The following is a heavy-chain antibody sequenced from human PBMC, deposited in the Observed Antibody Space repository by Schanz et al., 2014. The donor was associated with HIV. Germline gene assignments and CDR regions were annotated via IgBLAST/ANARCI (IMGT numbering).Heavy chain of an antibody. Sequence: VQLLESGGGLVQPGGSLRLSCAASGFTFHIYAVHWVRQAPGKGLEWVSSITESGGRTYYADSVNGRFTISRDNSKKMLFLQMNRLRAEDTAVYYCAIRTPMISFGAFDIWGRGTMVTVSS. CDR1: GFTFHIYA. CDR2: ITESGGRT. V-gene: IGHV3-23*01. J-gene: IGHJ3*02. D-gene: IGHD3-16*01. CDR3: AIRTPMISFGAFDI.